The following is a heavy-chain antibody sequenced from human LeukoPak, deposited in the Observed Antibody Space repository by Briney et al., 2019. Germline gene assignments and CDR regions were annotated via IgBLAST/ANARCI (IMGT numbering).Heavy chain of an antibody. CDR2: INPNSGGT. D-gene: IGHD3-10*01. V-gene: IGHV1-2*02. CDR1: GYTFTGHS. Sequence: ASVKVSCKASGYTFTGHSIHWVRQAPGQGLEWMGWINPNSGGTNSAQKFQGRVTMTRDTSISTAYMELSGLRSDDTAVYYCARDVGSGNYYNCFDYWGQGTLVTVSS. CDR3: ARDVGSGNYYNCFDY. J-gene: IGHJ4*02.